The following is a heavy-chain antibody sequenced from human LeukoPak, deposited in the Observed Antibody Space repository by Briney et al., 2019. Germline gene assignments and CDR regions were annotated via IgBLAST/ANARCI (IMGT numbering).Heavy chain of an antibody. CDR2: IYYSGRT. J-gene: IGHJ4*02. V-gene: IGHV4-39*07. Sequence: SETLSLTCTVSGGSISSSSYYWGWIRQPPGKGLEWIGSIYYSGRTYYNPSLKSRVTISVDTSKNQFSLKLSSVTAADTAVYYCASRVLRDGYNPFDYWGQGTLVTVSS. CDR1: GGSISSSSYY. CDR3: ASRVLRDGYNPFDY. D-gene: IGHD5-24*01.